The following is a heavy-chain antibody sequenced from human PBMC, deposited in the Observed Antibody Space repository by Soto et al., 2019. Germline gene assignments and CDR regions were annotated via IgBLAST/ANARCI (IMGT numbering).Heavy chain of an antibody. CDR1: GGTFSSYA. V-gene: IGHV1-69*13. J-gene: IGHJ6*02. Sequence: SVKVSCKASGGTFSSYAISWVRQAPGQGLEWMGGIIPIFGTANYAQKFQGRVTITADESTSTAYMELSSLRSEDTAVYYCAGGNSGGYYHYGMDVWGQGTTVTVSS. CDR3: AGGNSGGYYHYGMDV. CDR2: IIPIFGTA. D-gene: IGHD4-4*01.